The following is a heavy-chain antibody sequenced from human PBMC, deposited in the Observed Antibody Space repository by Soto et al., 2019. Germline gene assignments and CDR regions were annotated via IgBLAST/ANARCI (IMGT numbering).Heavy chain of an antibody. CDR3: ARAPVRVVLMVYAPTAGWFDP. J-gene: IGHJ5*02. Sequence: QLQLQESGPGLVKPSETLSLTCTVSGGSISSSSYYWGWIRQPPGKGLEWIGSIYYSGSTYYNPSLKSRVTISVDTSKNQFSLKLSSVTAADTAVYYCARAPVRVVLMVYAPTAGWFDPWGQGTLVTVSS. CDR1: GGSISSSSYY. CDR2: IYYSGST. V-gene: IGHV4-39*01. D-gene: IGHD2-8*01.